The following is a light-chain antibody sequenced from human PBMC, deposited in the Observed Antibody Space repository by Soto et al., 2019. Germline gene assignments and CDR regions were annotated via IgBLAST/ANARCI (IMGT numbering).Light chain of an antibody. Sequence: QSVLTQPASVSGSPGQAITISCTATSSDILNFNFVSWYQQHPGRAPKLILYEVSSRPSGVSNRFSGSKSGNTASLTISGLQADDEEDYYCSSYTALAHVFGGGTKVTVL. CDR2: EVS. V-gene: IGLV2-14*01. CDR3: SSYTALAHV. CDR1: SSDILNFNF. J-gene: IGLJ1*01.